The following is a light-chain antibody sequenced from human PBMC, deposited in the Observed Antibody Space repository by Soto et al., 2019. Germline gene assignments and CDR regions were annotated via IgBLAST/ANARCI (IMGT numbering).Light chain of an antibody. V-gene: IGKV1-39*01. CDR1: QSIRNY. CDR2: GAS. J-gene: IGKJ3*01. Sequence: DIQMTQSPSSLSASVGDRVTITCRASQSIRNYLNWYQQKPGKVPNLLIYGASSLQSGVPSRFSGSGSETDFTLNINTLQPEDFATYYCQRSYTAVFTFGPGTKVDIK. CDR3: QRSYTAVFT.